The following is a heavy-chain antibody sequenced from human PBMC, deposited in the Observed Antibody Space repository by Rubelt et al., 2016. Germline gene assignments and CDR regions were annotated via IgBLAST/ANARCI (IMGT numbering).Heavy chain of an antibody. CDR3: AREAAGQDFDY. D-gene: IGHD6-13*01. CDR1: GFTFSSCH. J-gene: IGHJ4*02. Sequence: GFTFSSCHMHWVRQAPGKWLEWVALISYDGRNKHYADSVKGRFTISRDNSKNTLDLQMNSLTSEDTAVYYCAREAAGQDFDYWGQGTLVTVSS. V-gene: IGHV3-30*03. CDR2: ISYDGRNK.